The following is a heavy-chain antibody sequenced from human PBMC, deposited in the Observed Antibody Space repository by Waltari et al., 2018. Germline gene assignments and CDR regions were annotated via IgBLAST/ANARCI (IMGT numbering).Heavy chain of an antibody. Sequence: EVQLVESGGGLVQPGGSLRLSCAVSGVTFSDTWIHWVRQTPGKGLMWVSLINPDGRTTNYADSVTGRFNISRDNAKNMVYLQMHSLGAEDTAVYYCATAGNYRFDFWGQGTLVTVSP. CDR1: GVTFSDTW. D-gene: IGHD1-26*01. J-gene: IGHJ4*02. V-gene: IGHV3-74*01. CDR2: INPDGRTT. CDR3: ATAGNYRFDF.